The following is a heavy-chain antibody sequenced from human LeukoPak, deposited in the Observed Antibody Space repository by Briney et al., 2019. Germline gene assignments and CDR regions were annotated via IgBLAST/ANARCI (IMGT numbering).Heavy chain of an antibody. V-gene: IGHV3-15*01. Sequence: GGSLRLSCAASKFTFSNAWMSWVRQAPGKGLEWVGRIYSKTDGGTIDYAAPVKDRFTISRDDSKNTLYLQMNSLKTEDTAVYYCATDWAPTRTSGRPFDYWGQGTLVTVSS. D-gene: IGHD3-10*01. CDR2: IYSKTDGGTI. CDR1: KFTFSNAW. CDR3: ATDWAPTRTSGRPFDY. J-gene: IGHJ4*02.